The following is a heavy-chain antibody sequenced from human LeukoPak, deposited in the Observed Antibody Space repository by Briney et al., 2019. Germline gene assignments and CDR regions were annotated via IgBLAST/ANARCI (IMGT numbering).Heavy chain of an antibody. V-gene: IGHV3-30-3*01. J-gene: IGHJ4*02. CDR2: ISYDGSNK. CDR1: GFTFSSYA. Sequence: GGSLRLSCAASGFTFSSYAMHWVRQAPGKGLERVAVISYDGSNKYYADSVKGRFTISRDNSKNTLYLQMNSLRAEDTAVYYCARETTVTALDYWGQGTLVTVSS. CDR3: ARETTVTALDY. D-gene: IGHD4-17*01.